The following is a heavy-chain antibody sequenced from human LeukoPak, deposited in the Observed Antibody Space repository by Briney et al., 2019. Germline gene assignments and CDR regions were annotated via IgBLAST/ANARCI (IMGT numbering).Heavy chain of an antibody. CDR2: IYYSGST. Sequence: SETLSLTCTVSCGSISSYYWSWIRQPPGKGLEWIGYIYYSGSTNYNPSLKSRVTISVDTSKNQFSLKLSSVTAADTAVYYCARIYSYGFLGMDVWGQGTTVTVSS. V-gene: IGHV4-59*01. CDR3: ARIYSYGFLGMDV. D-gene: IGHD5-18*01. J-gene: IGHJ6*02. CDR1: CGSISSYY.